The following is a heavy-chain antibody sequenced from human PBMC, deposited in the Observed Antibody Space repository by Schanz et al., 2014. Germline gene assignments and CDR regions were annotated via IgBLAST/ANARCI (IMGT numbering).Heavy chain of an antibody. D-gene: IGHD1-26*01. Sequence: QVQLVESGGGLVKPGGSLRLSCAASGFIFNDYYMNWIRQAPGKGLEWLSYISRDGTTSYYADSVKGRFTISRDNAKNSLYLEMNSLRAEDTAVYYCARMSDSGSFDSWGQGTLVTVSS. CDR3: ARMSDSGSFDS. V-gene: IGHV3-11*04. J-gene: IGHJ4*02. CDR2: ISRDGTTS. CDR1: GFIFNDYY.